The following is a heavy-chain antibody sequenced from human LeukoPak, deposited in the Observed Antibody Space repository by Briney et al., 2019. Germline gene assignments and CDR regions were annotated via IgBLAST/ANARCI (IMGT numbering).Heavy chain of an antibody. Sequence: ASVKVSCKASGYTFTGYYIHWVRQAPGQGLEWMGWINPNRDATNYAQKFRGRVTVTRDTSISTAYMELTRLISDDTAVYYCVRDLGGLTKNAFDIWGQGTMVTVSS. CDR3: VRDLGGLTKNAFDI. V-gene: IGHV1-2*02. J-gene: IGHJ3*02. CDR1: GYTFTGYY. CDR2: INPNRDAT. D-gene: IGHD2-15*01.